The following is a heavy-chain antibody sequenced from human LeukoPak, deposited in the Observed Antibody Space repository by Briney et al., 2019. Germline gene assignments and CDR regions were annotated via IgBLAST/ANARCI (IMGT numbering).Heavy chain of an antibody. D-gene: IGHD3-22*01. CDR1: GFTFSSYA. V-gene: IGHV3-23*01. CDR3: ARDQVSDYYESSGRFDY. CDR2: IGGSGAGT. Sequence: PGGSLRLSCTASGFTFSSYAISWVRQAPGKGLEWVSAIGGSGAGTRYADSVKGRFTISRDNSKKTVYLQMNSLRAEDTAIYYCARDQVSDYYESSGRFDYWGQGTLVTVSS. J-gene: IGHJ4*02.